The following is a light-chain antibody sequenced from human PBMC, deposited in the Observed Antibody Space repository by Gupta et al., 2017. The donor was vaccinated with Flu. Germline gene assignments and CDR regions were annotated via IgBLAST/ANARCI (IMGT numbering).Light chain of an antibody. CDR1: NIGIRS. CDR3: QGWHSSADSA. Sequence: SYVLTQTPSVSLAPGQTATIACTGDNIGIRSVHWYQQNPGQAPVLVVFDDDDRPAGIPDRFSGSNSENTATLTISRVEAGEEADYYCQGWHSSADSAFGTGTKFTVL. J-gene: IGLJ1*01. CDR2: DDD. V-gene: IGLV3-21*02.